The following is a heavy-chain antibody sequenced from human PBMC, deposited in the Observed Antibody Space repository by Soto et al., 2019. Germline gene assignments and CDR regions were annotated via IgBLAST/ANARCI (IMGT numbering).Heavy chain of an antibody. CDR1: GGSITTSPY. Sequence: QVQLQESGPGLVKPSQTLSLTCTVSGGSITTSPYWSWIRQHPVRGLEWIGYIYYTGTTYYNPSLESRVFISLDTYKNQFSLKLSSVTAADTAVYYCAKDFWSGYGYFDSWGQGTLVTVSS. CDR3: AKDFWSGYGYFDS. CDR2: IYYTGTT. V-gene: IGHV4-31*03. J-gene: IGHJ4*02. D-gene: IGHD3-3*01.